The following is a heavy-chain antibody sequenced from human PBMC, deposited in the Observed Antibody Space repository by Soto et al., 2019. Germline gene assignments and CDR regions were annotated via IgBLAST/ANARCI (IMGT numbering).Heavy chain of an antibody. CDR2: ISTYTGNT. CDR1: GYTFTSYG. D-gene: IGHD2-15*01. V-gene: IGHV1-18*04. CDR3: ARDRGSEWCGASPNDAFNL. J-gene: IGHJ3*01. Sequence: QLQLVQSGAEVKKPGASVKVSCKASGYTFTSYGINWVRQAPGQGLEWMGWISTYTGNTNYAQKLQGRVTMTTDTSTSTAYMELRSLKSDDTAVYYCARDRGSEWCGASPNDAFNLWGQGTMVTVSS.